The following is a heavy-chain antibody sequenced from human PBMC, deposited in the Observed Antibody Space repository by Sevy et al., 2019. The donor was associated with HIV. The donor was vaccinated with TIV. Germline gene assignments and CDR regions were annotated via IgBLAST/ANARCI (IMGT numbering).Heavy chain of an antibody. V-gene: IGHV3-21*01. CDR2: ISGSSNYI. CDR3: ARPYGSGSWEAFDI. D-gene: IGHD3-10*01. CDR1: GFTFSSYT. Sequence: GGSLRLSCAASGFTFSSYTMNWVRQAPGKGLEWVSSISGSSNYIYYGDSVKGRFTISRDNAKNSVYLQMNGLRAEDTAAYYCARPYGSGSWEAFDIWGQGTMVTVSS. J-gene: IGHJ3*02.